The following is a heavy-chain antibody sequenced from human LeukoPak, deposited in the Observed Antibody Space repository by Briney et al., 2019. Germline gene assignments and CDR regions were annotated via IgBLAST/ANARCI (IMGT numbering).Heavy chain of an antibody. CDR2: ISGSGGST. CDR1: GFTFSSYA. D-gene: IGHD3-9*01. CDR3: AKGNRYYDILTGYYAFDY. Sequence: GGSLRLSCAASGFTFSSYAMSWVRQAPGKGLEWVSAISGSGGSTYYADSVKGRFTISRDNSKNTLYLQMNSLRAEDTAVYYCAKGNRYYDILTGYYAFDYWGQGTLVTVSS. J-gene: IGHJ4*02. V-gene: IGHV3-23*01.